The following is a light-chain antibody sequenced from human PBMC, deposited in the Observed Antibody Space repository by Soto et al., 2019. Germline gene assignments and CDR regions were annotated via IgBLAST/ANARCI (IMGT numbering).Light chain of an antibody. V-gene: IGKV3-11*01. CDR1: QSFSSY. J-gene: IGKJ5*01. CDR2: DAS. Sequence: EIVLTQSPATLSLSPGERATLSCRASQSFSSYLAWYPQKPGQAPRLLSYDASKRATGIPARFSGRGSGTVFALPISNLAPEDFAVYVCQQRSNWPPVITFGQGTRLEMK. CDR3: QQRSNWPPVIT.